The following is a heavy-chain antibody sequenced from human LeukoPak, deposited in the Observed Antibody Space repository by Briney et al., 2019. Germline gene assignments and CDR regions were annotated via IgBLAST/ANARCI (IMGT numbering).Heavy chain of an antibody. CDR3: AILSPVATMAN. Sequence: PSETLSLTCAVSGASISSGTYYWSWIRQPAGKGLEWIGRVYIGGSANYSPSLKSRVTISVDTSKNQFSLKLSSVTAADTAVYYCAILSPVATMANWGQGTLVTVSS. V-gene: IGHV4-61*02. CDR2: VYIGGSA. J-gene: IGHJ4*02. CDR1: GASISSGTYY. D-gene: IGHD5-12*01.